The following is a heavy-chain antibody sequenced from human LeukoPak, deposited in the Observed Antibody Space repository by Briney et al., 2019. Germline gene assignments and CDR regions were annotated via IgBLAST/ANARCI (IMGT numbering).Heavy chain of an antibody. J-gene: IGHJ1*01. CDR1: GFTFDDYG. V-gene: IGHV3-20*04. CDR2: INWNGGST. CDR3: AKDPTHYYDSSGYSEYFQH. Sequence: GGSLRLSCAASGFTFDDYGMSWVRQAPGKGLEWVSGINWNGGSTGYADSVKGRFTISRDNAKNSLYLQMNSLRTEDTALYYCAKDPTHYYDSSGYSEYFQHWGQGTLVTVSS. D-gene: IGHD3-22*01.